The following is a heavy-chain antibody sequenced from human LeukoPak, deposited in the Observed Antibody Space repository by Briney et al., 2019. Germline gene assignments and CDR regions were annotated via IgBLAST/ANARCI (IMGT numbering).Heavy chain of an antibody. CDR3: AKGSMARGYYVNLDY. D-gene: IGHD3-22*01. Sequence: GGSLRLSCAASGFTFSSYAMNWVRQAPGKGLEWVSAISGSGGSTYYADSVKGRFTISRDNSKNTLYLQMNSLRAEDTAVYYCAKGSMARGYYVNLDYWGQGTLVTVSS. CDR2: ISGSGGST. J-gene: IGHJ4*02. V-gene: IGHV3-23*01. CDR1: GFTFSSYA.